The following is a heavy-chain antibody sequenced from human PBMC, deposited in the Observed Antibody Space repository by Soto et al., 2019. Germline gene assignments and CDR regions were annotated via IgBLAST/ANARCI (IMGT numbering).Heavy chain of an antibody. CDR1: GFTFSSYA. V-gene: IGHV3-23*01. D-gene: IGHD6-13*01. Sequence: GGSLRLSCAASGFTFSSYAMSWVSQAPGKGLEWVSAISGSGGSTYYADSVKGRFTISRDNSKNTLYLQMNSLRAEDTAVYYCAKAGAAGMYNWFDPWGQGTLVTVSS. J-gene: IGHJ5*02. CDR3: AKAGAAGMYNWFDP. CDR2: ISGSGGST.